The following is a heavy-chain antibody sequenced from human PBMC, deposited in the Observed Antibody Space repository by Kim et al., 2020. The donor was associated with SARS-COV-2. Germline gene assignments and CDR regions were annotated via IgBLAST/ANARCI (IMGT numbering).Heavy chain of an antibody. CDR1: GFTFSSKY. Sequence: GGSLRLSCAASGFTFSSKYMSWVRQAPGKGLEWVSLICSGGSTKYDADAVKGRFTISSDNTNKPLYLQMSSLRAEDTAVYYWAREGYDSADYGIDVWGQG. V-gene: IGHV3-53*01. D-gene: IGHD1-20*01. CDR3: AREGYDSADYGIDV. J-gene: IGHJ6*02. CDR2: ICSGGSTK.